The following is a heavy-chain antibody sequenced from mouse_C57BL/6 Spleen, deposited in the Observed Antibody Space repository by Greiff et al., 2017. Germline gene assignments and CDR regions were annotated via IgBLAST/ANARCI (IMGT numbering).Heavy chain of an antibody. CDR2: ISGGGGNT. V-gene: IGHV5-9*01. Sequence: EVQGVESGGGLVKPGGSLKLSCAASGFTFSSYTMSWVRQTPEKRLEWVATISGGGGNTYYPDSVKGRFTISRDNAKNTLYLQMSSLRSEDTALYYCARGGYYGYFDVWGTGTTVTVSS. J-gene: IGHJ1*03. CDR3: ARGGYYGYFDV. CDR1: GFTFSSYT.